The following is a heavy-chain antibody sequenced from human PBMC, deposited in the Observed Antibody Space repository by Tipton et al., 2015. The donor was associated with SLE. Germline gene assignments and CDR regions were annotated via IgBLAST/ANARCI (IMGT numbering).Heavy chain of an antibody. J-gene: IGHJ4*02. V-gene: IGHV3-11*04. CDR3: ARHLVGEDYSNPFDY. CDR1: GFTFSDYY. Sequence: SLRLSCAASGFTFSDYYMSWIRQAPGKGLEWVSYISSSGSTIYYADSVKGRFTISRDNAKNSLYLQMNSLRAEDTAVYYCARHLVGEDYSNPFDYWGQGTLVTVSS. CDR2: ISSSGSTI. D-gene: IGHD4-11*01.